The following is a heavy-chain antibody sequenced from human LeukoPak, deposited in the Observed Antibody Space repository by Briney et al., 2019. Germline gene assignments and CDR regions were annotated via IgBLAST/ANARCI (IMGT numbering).Heavy chain of an antibody. D-gene: IGHD2-21*01. V-gene: IGHV3-7*01. CDR1: GFTFSSYW. Sequence: GGSLRLSCAASGFTFSSYWMSWVRQAPGKGLEWVANIKQDGSEKYYVDSVKGRFTISRDNAKKSLYLQMNSLRAEDTAVYYCARAPVLAVVKPDAFDIWGQGTMVTVSS. CDR2: IKQDGSEK. CDR3: ARAPVLAVVKPDAFDI. J-gene: IGHJ3*02.